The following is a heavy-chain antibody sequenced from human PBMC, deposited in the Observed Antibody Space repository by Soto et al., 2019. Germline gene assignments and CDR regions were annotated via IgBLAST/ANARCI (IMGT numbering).Heavy chain of an antibody. D-gene: IGHD3-16*02. CDR3: ASLSPDLYSYYYGMVV. J-gene: IGHJ6*01. CDR2: IYYSGST. V-gene: IGHV4-39*01. Sequence: QLQLQESGPGLVKPSETLSLTCTVSGGSISSSSYYWGWIRQPPGKGLEWIGSIYYSGSTYYNPSPRSWLATSVDPSTIAVSLQRSAVTAADTAVYYCASLSPDLYSYYYGMVVWGQGPTVTVSS. CDR1: GGSISSSSYY.